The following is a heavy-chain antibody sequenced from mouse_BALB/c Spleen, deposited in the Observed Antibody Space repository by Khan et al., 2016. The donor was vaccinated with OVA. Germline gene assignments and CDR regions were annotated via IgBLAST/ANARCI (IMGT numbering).Heavy chain of an antibody. CDR1: GYSITSDYA. V-gene: IGHV3-2*02. CDR2: ISYSGNT. D-gene: IGHD2-10*02. CDR3: ARVYGGDFDY. Sequence: VQLKESGPGLVKPSQSLSLTCTVTGYSITSDYAWNWIRQFPGNKLEWMGYISYSGNTNYNPSLKSRLSITRATSKNQFFLQLNSVTTEDTATYYCARVYGGDFDYWGQGTTLTGSS. J-gene: IGHJ2*01.